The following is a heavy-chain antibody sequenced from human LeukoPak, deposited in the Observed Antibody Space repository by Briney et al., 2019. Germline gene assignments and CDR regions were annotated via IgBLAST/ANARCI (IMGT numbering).Heavy chain of an antibody. CDR3: ARGVPRGP. Sequence: TGGSLRPSCAASGFTFSDNYMSWVRQAPGKGLEWVANIKQDGSEKYYVDSVKGRFTISRDNAKNSLYLQMNSLRAEDTAVYYCARGVPRGPWGQGTLVTVSS. CDR1: GFTFSDNY. J-gene: IGHJ5*02. V-gene: IGHV3-7*01. D-gene: IGHD3-3*01. CDR2: IKQDGSEK.